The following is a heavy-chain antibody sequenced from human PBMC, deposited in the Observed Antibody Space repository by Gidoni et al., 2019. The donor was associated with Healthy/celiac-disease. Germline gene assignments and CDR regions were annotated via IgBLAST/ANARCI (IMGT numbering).Heavy chain of an antibody. Sequence: QVQPVESGGGVVQPGRSLSLSCAASGFSFSSYGLHCVRQAPGKGLEWVAVIWYDGSNKYYADSVKGRFTISRDNSKNTLYLQMNSLRAEDTAVYYCARDRGDIVVVPVHYYYYYGMDVWGQGTTVTVSS. V-gene: IGHV3-33*01. J-gene: IGHJ6*02. CDR1: GFSFSSYG. CDR3: ARDRGDIVVVPVHYYYYYGMDV. D-gene: IGHD2-2*01. CDR2: IWYDGSNK.